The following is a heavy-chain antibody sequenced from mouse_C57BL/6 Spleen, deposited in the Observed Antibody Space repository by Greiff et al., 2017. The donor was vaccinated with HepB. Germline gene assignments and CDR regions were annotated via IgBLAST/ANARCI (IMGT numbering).Heavy chain of an antibody. CDR1: GFSLTSYA. J-gene: IGHJ2*01. CDR2: IWTGGGT. D-gene: IGHD4-1*01. Sequence: VKLMESGPGLVAPSQSLSITCTVSGFSLTSYAISWVRQPPGKGLEWLGVIWTGGGTNYNSALKSRLSISKDNSKSQVFLKMNSLQTDDTARYYCARNLDWDGDYFDYWGQGTTLTVSS. V-gene: IGHV2-9-1*01. CDR3: ARNLDWDGDYFDY.